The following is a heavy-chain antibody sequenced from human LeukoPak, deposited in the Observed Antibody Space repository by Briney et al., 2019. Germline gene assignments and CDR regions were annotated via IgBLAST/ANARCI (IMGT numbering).Heavy chain of an antibody. Sequence: GGSLRLSCAASGFTFSSYEMNWVRQAPGKGPEWVSYISSSGSTIYYADSVKGRFTISRDNAKNSLYLQMNSLRAKDTAVYYCARGPYGDYGQGFDYWGQGTLVTVSS. CDR2: ISSSGSTI. V-gene: IGHV3-48*03. CDR3: ARGPYGDYGQGFDY. D-gene: IGHD4-17*01. CDR1: GFTFSSYE. J-gene: IGHJ4*02.